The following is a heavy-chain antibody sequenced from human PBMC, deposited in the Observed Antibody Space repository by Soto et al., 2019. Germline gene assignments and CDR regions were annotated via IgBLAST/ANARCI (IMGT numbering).Heavy chain of an antibody. J-gene: IGHJ1*01. D-gene: IGHD5-12*01. CDR2: ISGNGDTT. Sequence: EVQLLESGGGLVQPGGSLRLSCAASGFTFSSSAMSWVRQAPGKGLDWVSAISGNGDTTYYADSVKGRFTISRDISKNTLYLQMNSLRAEDTAVYYCAKIRGYDLGSTTFQHWGQGTVVTVSS. V-gene: IGHV3-23*01. CDR3: AKIRGYDLGSTTFQH. CDR1: GFTFSSSA.